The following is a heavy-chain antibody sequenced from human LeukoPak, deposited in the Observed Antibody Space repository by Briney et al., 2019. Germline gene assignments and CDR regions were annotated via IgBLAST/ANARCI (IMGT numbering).Heavy chain of an antibody. Sequence: ASVKVSCKASGYTFTSYGISWVRQAPGQGLEWMGRIIPIFGTANYAQKFQGRVTITTDESTSTAYMELSSLRSEDTAVYYCAREGLADFDYWGQGTLVTVSS. CDR3: AREGLADFDY. CDR2: IIPIFGTA. D-gene: IGHD3-16*01. CDR1: GYTFTSYG. J-gene: IGHJ4*02. V-gene: IGHV1-69*05.